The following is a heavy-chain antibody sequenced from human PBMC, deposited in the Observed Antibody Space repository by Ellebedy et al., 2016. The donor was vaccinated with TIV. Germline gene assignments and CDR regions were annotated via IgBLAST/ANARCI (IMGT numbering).Heavy chain of an antibody. J-gene: IGHJ6*02. Sequence: GESLKISCAASGFAFSTYWMSWVRQAPGKGLEWVSYISSSGTTKYYADSVKGRFTISRDNAKNSLYLQMNSLRAEDTAVYYCAAVHYYFYGKDVWGQGTRVTVSS. D-gene: IGHD3-10*02. CDR3: AAVHYYFYGKDV. V-gene: IGHV3-48*04. CDR1: GFAFSTYW. CDR2: ISSSGTTK.